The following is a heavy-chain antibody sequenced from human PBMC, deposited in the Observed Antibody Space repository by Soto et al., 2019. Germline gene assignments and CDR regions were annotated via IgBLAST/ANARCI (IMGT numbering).Heavy chain of an antibody. CDR2: IIPIFGTA. CDR3: TVVTPLNWFDP. D-gene: IGHD2-21*02. J-gene: IGHJ5*02. CDR1: GGTFSSYA. V-gene: IGHV1-69*13. Sequence: SVKVSCKASGGTFSSYAISWVRQAPGQGLEWMGGIIPIFGTANYAQKFQGRVTITADESTSTAYMELSSLRSEDTAVDYCTVVTPLNWFDPWGQGTLVTVSS.